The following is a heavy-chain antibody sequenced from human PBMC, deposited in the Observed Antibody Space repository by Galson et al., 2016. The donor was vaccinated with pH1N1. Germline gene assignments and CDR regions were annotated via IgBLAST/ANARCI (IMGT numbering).Heavy chain of an antibody. D-gene: IGHD5-12*01. CDR2: INDGGGDT. CDR3: ARDSGYSGHEGFH. Sequence: SLRLSCAASGFSFSSYAMTWVRQAPGKGLEWVASINDGGGDTYYADSVKGRFTITRGKTQSTVYLQMNSLRTEDTAVYYCARDSGYSGHEGFHWAQGALVIVSS. J-gene: IGHJ4*02. V-gene: IGHV3-23*01. CDR1: GFSFSSYA.